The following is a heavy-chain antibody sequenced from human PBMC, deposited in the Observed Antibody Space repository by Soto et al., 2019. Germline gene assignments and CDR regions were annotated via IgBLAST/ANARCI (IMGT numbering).Heavy chain of an antibody. D-gene: IGHD2-21*02. CDR2: IYHSGGT. V-gene: IGHV4-30-2*01. J-gene: IGHJ4*01. CDR3: FGVLAATLDY. CDR1: GDSISSGGFS. Sequence: QLQLQESGSGLVKPSQTLSLACAVSGDSISSGGFSWSWIRQPPGKGLEWIGYIYHSGGTYYNPSLKGRVTISIDRSKNQLSLNLSSVTAADTAVYYCFGVLAATLDYWGQGTLVTVSS.